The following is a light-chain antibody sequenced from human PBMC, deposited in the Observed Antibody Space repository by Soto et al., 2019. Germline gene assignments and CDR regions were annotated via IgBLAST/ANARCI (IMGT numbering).Light chain of an antibody. CDR3: AAWDDSLNGYV. Sequence: QSVLTQPPSASGTPGQRVTISCSGGSSNIGTNTVNWYQQLPGTAPKLLIYTNNQRPSGVPDRFSGSKSGTSACLAISGLQSEDEADYYCAAWDDSLNGYVFGTGTKLTVL. J-gene: IGLJ1*01. CDR2: TNN. CDR1: SSNIGTNT. V-gene: IGLV1-44*01.